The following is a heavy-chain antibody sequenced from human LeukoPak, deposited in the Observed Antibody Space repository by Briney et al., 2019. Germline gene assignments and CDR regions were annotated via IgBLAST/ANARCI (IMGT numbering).Heavy chain of an antibody. J-gene: IGHJ5*02. D-gene: IGHD2-15*01. CDR2: IYPGDSDT. V-gene: IGHV5-51*01. Sequence: GESLKISCKGSGYSFTSYWIGWVRQMPGKGLEWMGIIYPGDSDTRYSPSFQGQVTISADKSISTAYLQWSSLKASDTAMYYCARGCCSGGSCYSDNWFDPWGQGTLVTVSS. CDR1: GYSFTSYW. CDR3: ARGCCSGGSCYSDNWFDP.